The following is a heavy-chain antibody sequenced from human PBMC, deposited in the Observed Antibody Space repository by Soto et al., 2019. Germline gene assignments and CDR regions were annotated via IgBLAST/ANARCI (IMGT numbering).Heavy chain of an antibody. CDR3: TRDLYYDFWSGYYYYYYYMDV. J-gene: IGHJ6*03. Sequence: GGSLRLSCTASGFTFGDYAMSWFRQAPGKGLEWVGFIRSKAYGGTTEYAASVKGRFTISRDDSKSIAYLQMNSLKTEDTAVYYCTRDLYYDFWSGYYYYYYYMDVWGKGTTVTVSS. CDR2: IRSKAYGGTT. CDR1: GFTFGDYA. D-gene: IGHD3-3*01. V-gene: IGHV3-49*03.